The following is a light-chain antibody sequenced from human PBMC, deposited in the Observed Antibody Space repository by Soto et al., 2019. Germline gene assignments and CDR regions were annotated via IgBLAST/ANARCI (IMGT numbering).Light chain of an antibody. CDR1: STDVGGYNY. J-gene: IGLJ1*01. CDR3: NSYTASSTYV. V-gene: IGLV2-14*01. Sequence: VLTQPATVSGSPGQSITISCTGTSTDVGGYNYVSWYQHRPGEAPKLMIFEVTKRPSGVSNRFSGSKSGNTASLTISGLQAEDEADYFCNSYTASSTYVFGSGTKVTVL. CDR2: EVT.